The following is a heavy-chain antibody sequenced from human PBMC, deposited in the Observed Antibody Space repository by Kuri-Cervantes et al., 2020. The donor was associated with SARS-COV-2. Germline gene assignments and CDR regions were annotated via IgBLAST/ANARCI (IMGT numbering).Heavy chain of an antibody. Sequence: SQTLSLTCAISGDSVSNTRVAWIWIRQSPSRGLEWLGRTYYRSQWSYDYAPSVQSRIEINPDTYKNQVSLHLNSVTPEDMAVYYCARTHELGRGMDVWGQGTTVTVSS. CDR2: TYYRSQWSY. CDR3: ARTHELGRGMDV. CDR1: GDSVSNTRVA. J-gene: IGHJ6*02. D-gene: IGHD6-6*01. V-gene: IGHV6-1*01.